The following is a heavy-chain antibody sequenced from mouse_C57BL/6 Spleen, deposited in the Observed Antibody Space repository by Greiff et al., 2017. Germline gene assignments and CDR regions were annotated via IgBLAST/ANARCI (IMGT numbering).Heavy chain of an antibody. J-gene: IGHJ3*01. CDR3: VRDTYYRNFAWFAY. D-gene: IGHD2-10*01. CDR1: GFTFNTYA. Sequence: EVKLVESGGGLVQPKGSLKLSCAASGFTFNTYAMHWVRQAPGKGLEWVARIRSKSSNYATYYADSVKDRFTISRDDSQSMLYLQMNNLKTEDTAIYYCVRDTYYRNFAWFAYWRSATLVPVSA. CDR2: IRSKSSNYAT. V-gene: IGHV10-3*01.